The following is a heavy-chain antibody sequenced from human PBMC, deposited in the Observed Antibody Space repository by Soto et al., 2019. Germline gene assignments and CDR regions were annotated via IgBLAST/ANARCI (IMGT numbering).Heavy chain of an antibody. CDR1: EDSFSNYY. J-gene: IGHJ5*02. V-gene: IGHV4-4*07. CDR2: IYPTGST. CDR3: ATGRSEVVPGAMDT. D-gene: IGHD2-2*01. Sequence: QVQLQESGPGLVKPSETLSLSCTVSEDSFSNYYCNWVRKSAGKGLEWIGRIYPTGSTTYNPSLKSRLTMSVDTSKNQFSLRLTSMTAADTAVYYCATGRSEVVPGAMDTWGQGTLVTVSS.